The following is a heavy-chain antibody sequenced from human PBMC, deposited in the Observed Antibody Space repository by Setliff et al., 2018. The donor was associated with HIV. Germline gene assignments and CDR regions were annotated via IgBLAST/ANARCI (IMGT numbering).Heavy chain of an antibody. Sequence: LSLTCTVSGGSISDSRYYWGWIRQPPGKGLEWIGNIYYSGSTYYNPSLKSRVTISVDTSKNQFSLKVRSVTAADTAVYYCARQVTVVGYFETAAGSFNYWGPGTLVTV. CDR2: IYYSGST. D-gene: IGHD2-21*01. J-gene: IGHJ4*02. CDR1: GGSISDSRYY. CDR3: ARQVTVVGYFETAAGSFNY. V-gene: IGHV4-39*01.